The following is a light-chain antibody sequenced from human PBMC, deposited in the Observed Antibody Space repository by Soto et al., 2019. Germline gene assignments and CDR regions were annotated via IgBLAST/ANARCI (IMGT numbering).Light chain of an antibody. V-gene: IGKV1-39*01. CDR1: QSIRRY. Sequence: DIQMTQSPSSLSASVGDRVTITCRASQSIRRYLNWYQQKPGTAPKLLIYAASSLQSGVPSRFSGSGSGTDFTLTISSLQPEDFATYFCQQTYSTPWTFGQGSMVEI. J-gene: IGKJ1*01. CDR2: AAS. CDR3: QQTYSTPWT.